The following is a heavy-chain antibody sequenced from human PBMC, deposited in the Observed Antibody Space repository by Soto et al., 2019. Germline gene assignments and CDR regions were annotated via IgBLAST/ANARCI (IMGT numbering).Heavy chain of an antibody. D-gene: IGHD4-4*01. CDR3: AGDGLRGFPSGLSNYGRGS. V-gene: IGHV1-69*13. CDR2: IIPIFGTA. J-gene: IGHJ6*01. CDR1: GGTFSSYA. Sequence: SVKVSCKASGGTFSSYAVSWVRQAPGQGLEWMGGIIPIFGTANYAQKFQGRVTITADESTSTAHLELSSLRSEDTAIYYCAGDGLRGFPSGLSNYGRGSWGREST.